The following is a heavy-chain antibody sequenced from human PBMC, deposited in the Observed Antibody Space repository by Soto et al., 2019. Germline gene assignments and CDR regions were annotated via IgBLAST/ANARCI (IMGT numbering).Heavy chain of an antibody. D-gene: IGHD2-15*01. CDR3: ARDSCSGGSCYWIDP. V-gene: IGHV1-69*13. J-gene: IGHJ5*02. CDR2: IIPISGTA. Sequence: SVKVSCKASGGTFSSYAISLVRQAPGQGLEWMGGIIPISGTANYAQKFQGRVTITADESTSTAYMELSSLRSEDTAVYYCARDSCSGGSCYWIDPWGQGTLVTVSS. CDR1: GGTFSSYA.